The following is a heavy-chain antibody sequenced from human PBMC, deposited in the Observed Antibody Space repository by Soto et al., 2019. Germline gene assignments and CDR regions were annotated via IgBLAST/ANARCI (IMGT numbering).Heavy chain of an antibody. D-gene: IGHD5-12*01. CDR3: ARGQEGIVATH. V-gene: IGHV4-34*01. J-gene: IGHJ4*02. Sequence: QVQLQQWGAGLLKPSETLSLTCAVNGGSLTGYYWSWIRQPPGKGLEWSGEIKDDGSTNYSPSLRGRATISSDTSNNQFSLKLNSVTAADTAVYYCARGQEGIVATHWDQGALVTVSS. CDR2: IKDDGST. CDR1: GGSLTGYY.